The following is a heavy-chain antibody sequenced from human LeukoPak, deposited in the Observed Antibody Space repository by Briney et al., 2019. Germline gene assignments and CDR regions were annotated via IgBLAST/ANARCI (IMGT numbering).Heavy chain of an antibody. J-gene: IGHJ4*02. V-gene: IGHV3-30*18. CDR2: ISYDGGNK. CDR3: AKASGYYYDSSGVGY. CDR1: GFTFSSYG. D-gene: IGHD3-22*01. Sequence: GGSLRLSCAASGFTFSSYGMHWVRQAPGKGLEWVAVISYDGGNKYYADSVKGRFTISRDNSKNTLYLQMNSLRAEDTAVYYCAKASGYYYDSSGVGYWGQGTLVTVSS.